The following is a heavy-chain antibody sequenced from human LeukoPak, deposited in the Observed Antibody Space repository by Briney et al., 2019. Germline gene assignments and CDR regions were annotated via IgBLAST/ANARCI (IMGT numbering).Heavy chain of an antibody. D-gene: IGHD1/OR15-1a*01. J-gene: IGHJ6*03. CDR2: IYTSGTT. Sequence: SETLSLTCTVSGGSISSGSYYWSWIRQPAGKGLEWIGRIYTSGTTYYNPSLKSRVTISVDTSKNQFSLKLSSVTAADTAVYYCARLTGTGAGTYYYMDVWGKGTTVTVSS. V-gene: IGHV4-61*02. CDR3: ARLTGTGAGTYYYMDV. CDR1: GGSISSGSYY.